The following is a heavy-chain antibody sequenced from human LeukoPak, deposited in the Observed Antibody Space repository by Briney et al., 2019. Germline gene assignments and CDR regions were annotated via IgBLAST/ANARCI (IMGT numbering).Heavy chain of an antibody. J-gene: IGHJ4*02. D-gene: IGHD6-19*01. Sequence: ASVRVSFKASGYTFTGYYLHWVRQAPGQGLEWMGRIDPNSGGTYYAQKFQGRVTMTRDTSISTAYMELRRLRSDDTAIYYCAKIFSGWSPAYFDYWGQGTLVTVSS. CDR2: IDPNSGGT. V-gene: IGHV1-2*06. CDR1: GYTFTGYY. CDR3: AKIFSGWSPAYFDY.